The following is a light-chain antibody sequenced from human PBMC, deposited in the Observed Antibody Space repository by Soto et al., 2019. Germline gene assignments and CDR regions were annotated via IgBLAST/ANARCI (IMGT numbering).Light chain of an antibody. Sequence: IVLTQSPATLSLSPGERATLSCRASQSISSNLAWYQQKRGQAPRLLIYDAYNRATGVPGRFSGSGSETDFTLTISSLEPEDFAVYYCQQRSDWPTFGQGTRLEIK. J-gene: IGKJ5*01. CDR1: QSISSN. V-gene: IGKV3-11*01. CDR3: QQRSDWPT. CDR2: DAY.